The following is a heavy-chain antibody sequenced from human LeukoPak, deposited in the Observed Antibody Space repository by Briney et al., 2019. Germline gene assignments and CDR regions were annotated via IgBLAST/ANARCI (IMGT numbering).Heavy chain of an antibody. CDR3: AREVAAAGIDY. J-gene: IGHJ4*02. V-gene: IGHV4-59*01. CDR1: GGSISSYY. Sequence: ASETLSLTYTVSGGSISSYYWSWIRQPPGKGLEWIGYIYYSGSTNYNPSLKSRVTISVDTSKNQFSLKLSSVTAADTAVYYCAREVAAAGIDYWGQGTLVTVSS. D-gene: IGHD6-13*01. CDR2: IYYSGST.